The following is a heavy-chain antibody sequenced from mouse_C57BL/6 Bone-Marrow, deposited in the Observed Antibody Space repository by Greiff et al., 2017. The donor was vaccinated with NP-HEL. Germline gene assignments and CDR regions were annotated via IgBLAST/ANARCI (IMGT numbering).Heavy chain of an antibody. D-gene: IGHD1-1*01. V-gene: IGHV2-9*01. CDR3: AKQGYYGSSPNWDHWYFDV. CDR2: IWGGGST. Sequence: VQGVESGPGLVAPSQSLSITCTVSGFSLTSYGVDWVRQPPGKGLEWLGVIWGGGSTNYNSALMSRLSISNDNSKSQVFLKMNSLQTDDTAMYYCAKQGYYGSSPNWDHWYFDVWGTGTTVTVSS. J-gene: IGHJ1*03. CDR1: GFSLTSYG.